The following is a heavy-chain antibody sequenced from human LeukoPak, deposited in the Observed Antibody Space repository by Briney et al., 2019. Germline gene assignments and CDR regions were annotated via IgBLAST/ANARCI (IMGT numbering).Heavy chain of an antibody. D-gene: IGHD6-13*01. J-gene: IGHJ4*02. CDR1: GFTFSDYS. CDR2: ISGRGDTT. V-gene: IGHV3-23*01. CDR3: AKQGYSSSWYYLDF. Sequence: GGSLRLSCAASGFTFSDYSMSWVRQAPGKGLEWVSGISGRGDTTYYAPSVKGRFTMSRDNSKGTVYLEMNSLTAEDTAVYSCAKQGYSSSWYYLDFWGQGTLVTVSS.